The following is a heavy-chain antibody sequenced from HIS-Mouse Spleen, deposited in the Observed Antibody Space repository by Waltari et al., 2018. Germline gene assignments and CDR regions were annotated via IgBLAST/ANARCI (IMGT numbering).Heavy chain of an antibody. CDR1: GGSISSSSYY. V-gene: IGHV4-39*07. CDR2: IYYSGST. J-gene: IGHJ2*01. CDR3: AREIPYSSSWYDWYFDL. D-gene: IGHD6-13*01. Sequence: QLQLQESGPGLVKPSEPLSLTCTVSGGSISSSSYYWGWIPQPPGKGLEWIGSIYYSGSTYYNPSLKSRVTISVDTSKNQFSLKLSSVTAADTAVYYCAREIPYSSSWYDWYFDLWGRGTLVTVSS.